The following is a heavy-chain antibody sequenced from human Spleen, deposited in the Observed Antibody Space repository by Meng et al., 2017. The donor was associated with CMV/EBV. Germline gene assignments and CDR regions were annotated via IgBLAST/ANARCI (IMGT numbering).Heavy chain of an antibody. J-gene: IGHJ6*02. V-gene: IGHV3-21*01. CDR3: VRDGGGIKKYGMDV. CDR1: GFTFSTYW. D-gene: IGHD3-16*01. CDR2: ISSSSSYI. Sequence: GESLKISCAASGFTFSTYWMHWVRQAPGKGLEWVSSISSSSSYIYYADSVKGRFTISRDNAKNSLYLQMSSLRAEDTALYYCVRDGGGIKKYGMDVWGQGTTVTVSS.